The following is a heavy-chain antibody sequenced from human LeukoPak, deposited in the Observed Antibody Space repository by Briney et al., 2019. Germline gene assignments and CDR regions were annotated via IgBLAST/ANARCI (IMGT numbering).Heavy chain of an antibody. J-gene: IGHJ6*02. D-gene: IGHD2-8*01. Sequence: SETLSLTCTVSGDSISSSSYYCGWVRQPPGKGLEWIGKICYRGTTYYNPSLKSRVTISVDTSKTQFSLKLNSVTAADTAVYYCVRHDCTTGSCNSFYGMDVWGQGTAITVSS. CDR2: ICYRGTT. V-gene: IGHV4-39*01. CDR1: GDSISSSSYY. CDR3: VRHDCTTGSCNSFYGMDV.